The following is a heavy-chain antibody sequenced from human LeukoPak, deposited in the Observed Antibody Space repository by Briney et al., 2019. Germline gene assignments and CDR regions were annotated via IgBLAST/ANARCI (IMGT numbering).Heavy chain of an antibody. D-gene: IGHD6-13*01. CDR1: GFTVSSNY. J-gene: IGHJ3*02. Sequence: PGGSLRLSCAASGFTVSSNYMSWVRQAPGKGLEWVSVIYSGGSTYYADSVKGRFTISRDNAKNTLYLHMNNLRAEDTAVYYCATARGIAGAFDIWGQGRMVTVSS. CDR2: IYSGGST. CDR3: ATARGIAGAFDI. V-gene: IGHV3-66*01.